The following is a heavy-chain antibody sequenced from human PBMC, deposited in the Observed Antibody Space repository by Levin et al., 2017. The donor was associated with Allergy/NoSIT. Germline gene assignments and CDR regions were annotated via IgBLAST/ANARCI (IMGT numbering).Heavy chain of an antibody. CDR3: TSQSLRRDSNGLAFEI. D-gene: IGHD3-22*01. CDR1: GFSFSNAW. V-gene: IGHV3-15*01. Sequence: SCAASGFSFSNAWMSWVRQAPGKGLEWVGRFKSKTDGGTTDYAAPVKGRFTISRDDSKNTLYLQMNSLKTEDTAVYYCTSQSLRRDSNGLAFEIWGQGTMVTVSS. J-gene: IGHJ3*02. CDR2: FKSKTDGGTT.